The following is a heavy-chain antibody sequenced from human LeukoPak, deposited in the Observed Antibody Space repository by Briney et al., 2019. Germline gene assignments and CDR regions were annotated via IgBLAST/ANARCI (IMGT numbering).Heavy chain of an antibody. J-gene: IGHJ5*02. CDR3: ARVTSDTVTTNNWFDP. D-gene: IGHD4-17*01. CDR1: GGTFSSYA. CDR2: IIPILGIA. Sequence: ASVKVSCKASGGTFSSYAISWVRQAPGQGLEWMGRIIPILGIANYAQKFQGRVTITADKSTSTAYMELRSLRSDDTAVYYCARVTSDTVTTNNWFDPWGQGTLVTVSS. V-gene: IGHV1-69*04.